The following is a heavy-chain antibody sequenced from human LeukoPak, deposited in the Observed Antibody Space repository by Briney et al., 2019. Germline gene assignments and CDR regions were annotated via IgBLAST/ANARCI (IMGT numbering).Heavy chain of an antibody. V-gene: IGHV3-21*01. CDR1: GFTFSSYS. J-gene: IGHJ4*02. CDR2: IITSSTYI. Sequence: GGSLRLSCAASGFTFSSYSMSWVRQAPGKGLEWVSSIITSSTYISYADSVKGRFTISRDNAKNSLYLQMNSLRAEDTAVYYCARGKYSSGWFDYWGQGTLVTVSS. D-gene: IGHD6-19*01. CDR3: ARGKYSSGWFDY.